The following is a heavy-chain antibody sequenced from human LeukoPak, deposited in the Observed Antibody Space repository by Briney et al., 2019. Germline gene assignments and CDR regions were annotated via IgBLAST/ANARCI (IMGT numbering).Heavy chain of an antibody. J-gene: IGHJ4*02. Sequence: GGSLRLSCAASGFTFSNSWMHWVRQAPGKGLEWVSYISAGSSMIYYADSVKGRFTISRDNAKNSLSLQMNSLRAEDTAVYYCASLEVGSTPFDYWGQGTLVTVSS. CDR1: GFTFSNSW. CDR3: ASLEVGSTPFDY. D-gene: IGHD1-26*01. V-gene: IGHV3-48*01. CDR2: ISAGSSMI.